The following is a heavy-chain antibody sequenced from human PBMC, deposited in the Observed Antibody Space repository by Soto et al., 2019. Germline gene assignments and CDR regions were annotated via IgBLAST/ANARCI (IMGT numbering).Heavy chain of an antibody. CDR1: GGTFSSYA. CDR2: IIPISGTA. J-gene: IGHJ6*02. Sequence: GATEKVSCKASGGTFSSYAISWVRQAPGQGLEWMGGIIPISGTANYEQKLQGRVTITADESTSTAYMELSSLRSEDTAVYYCARAGGYCSSTSCYSDYYGMDVWGQGTTVTVSS. V-gene: IGHV1-69*13. D-gene: IGHD2-2*01. CDR3: ARAGGYCSSTSCYSDYYGMDV.